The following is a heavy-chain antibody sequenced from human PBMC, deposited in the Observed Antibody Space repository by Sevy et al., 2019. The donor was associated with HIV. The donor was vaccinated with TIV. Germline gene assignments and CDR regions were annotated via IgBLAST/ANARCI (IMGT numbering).Heavy chain of an antibody. J-gene: IGHJ6*02. CDR1: GFTFSSYA. D-gene: IGHD3-22*01. Sequence: GGSLRLSCAASGFTFSSYAMSWVRQAPGKGLEWVSAISGSGGSTYYADSVKGRFTISRDNSKNTLNLQMNSLRAEDTAVYYCAKGEGYYYDSGGYYYPAGGYYYYGMDVWGQGTTVTVSS. CDR3: AKGEGYYYDSGGYYYPAGGYYYYGMDV. CDR2: ISGSGGST. V-gene: IGHV3-23*01.